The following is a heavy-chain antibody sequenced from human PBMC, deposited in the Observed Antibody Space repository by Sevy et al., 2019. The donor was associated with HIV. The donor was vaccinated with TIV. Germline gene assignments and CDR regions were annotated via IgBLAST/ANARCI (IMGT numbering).Heavy chain of an antibody. CDR3: ASGFYYDSSGYRLSSDAFDI. V-gene: IGHV3-48*02. J-gene: IGHJ3*02. CDR2: ISSSSSTI. CDR1: GFTFSSYS. Sequence: GGSLRLSCAASGFTFSSYSMNWVRQAPGKGLEWVSYISSSSSTIYYADSVKGRFTISRDNAKNSLYLQMNSLRDEDTAVYYCASGFYYDSSGYRLSSDAFDIWGQGTMVTVSS. D-gene: IGHD3-22*01.